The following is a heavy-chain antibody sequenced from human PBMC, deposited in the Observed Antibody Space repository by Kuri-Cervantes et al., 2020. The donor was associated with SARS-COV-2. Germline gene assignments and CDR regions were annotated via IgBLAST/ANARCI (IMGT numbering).Heavy chain of an antibody. J-gene: IGHJ6*03. CDR2: ISWNSGRK. D-gene: IGHD2-2*01. Sequence: GGSLRLSCVASGFRFDDHAMHWVRQPPGKGLEWVSGISWNSGRKGYADSVKGRFIISRDNAKNSMFLQMNSLRAEDTAIYYCARVACSSTNCAIYYYYMDVWGKGTTVTVSS. V-gene: IGHV3-9*01. CDR3: ARVACSSTNCAIYYYYMDV. CDR1: GFRFDDHA.